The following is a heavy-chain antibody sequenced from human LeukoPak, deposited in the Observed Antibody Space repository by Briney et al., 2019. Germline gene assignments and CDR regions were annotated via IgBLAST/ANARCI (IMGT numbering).Heavy chain of an antibody. J-gene: IGHJ4*02. CDR2: INPSGGST. D-gene: IGHD2-2*01. V-gene: IGHV1-46*01. CDR1: GYTFTTYY. CDR3: ARDNVVVPANAMSSNDY. Sequence: GASVKNPCKASGYTFTTYYMHWVRQPPGQGLEWMGIINPSGGSTSYAQNFQGRVTMTRDTFTSAVYMELSSLRSEDTAVYYCARDNVVVPANAMSSNDYWVQATIATVPS.